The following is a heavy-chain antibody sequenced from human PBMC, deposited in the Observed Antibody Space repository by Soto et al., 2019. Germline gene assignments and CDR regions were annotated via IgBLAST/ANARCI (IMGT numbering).Heavy chain of an antibody. V-gene: IGHV1-2*04. CDR2: INPNSGGT. CDR3: ARLVVVAATGAFDI. D-gene: IGHD2-15*01. Sequence: ASVKVSCKASGYTFTNYGITWVRQAPGQGLEWMGWINPNSGGTNYAQKFQGWVTMTRDTSISTAYMELSRLRSDDTAVYYCARLVVVAATGAFDIWGQGTMVTVSS. J-gene: IGHJ3*02. CDR1: GYTFTNYG.